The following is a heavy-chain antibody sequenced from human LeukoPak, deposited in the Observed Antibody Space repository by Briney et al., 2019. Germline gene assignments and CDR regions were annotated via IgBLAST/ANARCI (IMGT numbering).Heavy chain of an antibody. Sequence: ASVKVSCKVSGYTRTELSMHWVRQAPGKGLEWMGGFDPEDGETIYAQKFQGRVTMTEDTSTDTAYMELSSLRSEDTAVYYCASVLRYFDWLSHWGQGTLVTVSS. J-gene: IGHJ5*02. CDR3: ASVLRYFDWLSH. V-gene: IGHV1-24*01. D-gene: IGHD3-9*01. CDR1: GYTRTELS. CDR2: FDPEDGET.